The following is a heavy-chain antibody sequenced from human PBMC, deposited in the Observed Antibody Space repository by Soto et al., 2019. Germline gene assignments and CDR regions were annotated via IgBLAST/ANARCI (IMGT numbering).Heavy chain of an antibody. J-gene: IGHJ5*02. Sequence: GASVKVSCKASGYTFTNYYIHWVRQAPGQGLEWMGITNPSGGSTTYAQKFQGRVTMTRDTSTSTVYMELSSLTSDDTALYYCARDDSSSSRFDPWGQGTLVTVSS. CDR1: GYTFTNYY. CDR2: TNPSGGST. D-gene: IGHD6-6*01. CDR3: ARDDSSSSRFDP. V-gene: IGHV1-46*01.